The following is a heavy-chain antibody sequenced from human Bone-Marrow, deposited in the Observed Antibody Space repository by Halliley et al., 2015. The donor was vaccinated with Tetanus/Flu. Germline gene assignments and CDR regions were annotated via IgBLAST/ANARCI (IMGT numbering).Heavy chain of an antibody. CDR3: ARLLPTSMTTDF. V-gene: IGHV4-59*01. Sequence: GLVKPSETLSLSCAVSGGSMDAYYWTWIRQPPGKGLEWIGNIRYTGDSNFNPSLKSRVTMPVDTSRDTLSLKMTSVTSADAAIYYCARLLPTSMTTDFWGQGTLVTVSS. J-gene: IGHJ4*02. CDR2: IRYTGDS. CDR1: GGSMDAYY. D-gene: IGHD1-1*01.